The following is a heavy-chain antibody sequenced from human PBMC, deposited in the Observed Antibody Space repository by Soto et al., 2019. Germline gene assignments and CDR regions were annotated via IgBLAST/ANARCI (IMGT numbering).Heavy chain of an antibody. CDR2: ISAYNGNT. J-gene: IGHJ5*02. Sequence: ASVKGSCKASGYTFTRYGVSWVRQAPGQGLEWMGWISAYNGNTNYAQKLQGRVTMTTDTSTSTAYMELRSLRSDDTAVYYCARRADSYCSSTSCYLFDPWGQGTLVTVSS. V-gene: IGHV1-18*01. CDR3: ARRADSYCSSTSCYLFDP. D-gene: IGHD2-2*01. CDR1: GYTFTRYG.